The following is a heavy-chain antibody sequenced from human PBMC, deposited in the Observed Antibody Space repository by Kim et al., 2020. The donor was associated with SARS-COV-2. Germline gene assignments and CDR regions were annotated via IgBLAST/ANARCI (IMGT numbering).Heavy chain of an antibody. CDR3: ARDLYGRGWFDP. D-gene: IGHD3-10*01. V-gene: IGHV4-59*01. Sequence: YNPSLKSRVTISVDTSKNQFSLKLSSVTAADTAVYYCARDLYGRGWFDPWGQGTLVTVSS. J-gene: IGHJ5*02.